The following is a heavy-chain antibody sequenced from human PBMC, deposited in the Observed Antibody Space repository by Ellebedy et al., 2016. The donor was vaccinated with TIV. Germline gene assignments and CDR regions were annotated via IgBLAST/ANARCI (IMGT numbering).Heavy chain of an antibody. Sequence: PGGSLRLSCAASGFTFSSYDMHWVRQAPGKGLEWVALISYDANNKYYADSVKGRFTISRDNAKNTLYLQMNTLRPEDTAVYYCAKVPVVFCNRPFCLYLDDWGQGTLVSVSS. CDR1: GFTFSSYD. V-gene: IGHV3-30*18. J-gene: IGHJ4*02. CDR3: AKVPVVFCNRPFCLYLDD. D-gene: IGHD2/OR15-2a*01. CDR2: ISYDANNK.